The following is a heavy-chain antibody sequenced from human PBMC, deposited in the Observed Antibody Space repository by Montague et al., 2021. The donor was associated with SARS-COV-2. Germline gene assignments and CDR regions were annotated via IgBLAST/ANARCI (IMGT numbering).Heavy chain of an antibody. V-gene: IGHV4-59*01. CDR2: IYYSGST. Sequence: SETLSLTCTVSGGSISSYYWSWIRQPPGKGLEWMGYIYYSGSTNYNPSLKSRVTISVDTSKNQFSLKLSSVTAADTAVYYCARGIPIAAALINWFDPWGQGTLVTVSS. CDR3: ARGIPIAAALINWFDP. J-gene: IGHJ5*01. D-gene: IGHD6-13*01. CDR1: GGSISSYY.